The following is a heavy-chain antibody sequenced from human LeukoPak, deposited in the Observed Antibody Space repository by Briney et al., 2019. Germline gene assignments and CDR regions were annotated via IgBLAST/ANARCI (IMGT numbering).Heavy chain of an antibody. Sequence: SETLSLTCTVSGGSISSGGYYWSWIRQHPGKGLEWIGYIYYSGSTYYNPSLKSRVTISVDTSKNQFSLKLSSVTAADTAVYYCARVIVATVRFDYWGQGTLVTVSP. CDR3: ARVIVATVRFDY. V-gene: IGHV4-31*03. CDR2: IYYSGST. CDR1: GGSISSGGYY. J-gene: IGHJ4*02. D-gene: IGHD5-12*01.